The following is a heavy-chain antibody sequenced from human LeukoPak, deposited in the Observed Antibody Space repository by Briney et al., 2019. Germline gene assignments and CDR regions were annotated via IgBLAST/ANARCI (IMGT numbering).Heavy chain of an antibody. D-gene: IGHD2-21*01. CDR3: TIIPNVILFTHYFEY. CDR1: GGVFTTYA. J-gene: IGHJ4*02. V-gene: IGHV1-69*11. CDR2: IIPFLGTT. Sequence: SVKASCKASGGVFTTYAISWVRQAPGQGLEWMGSIIPFLGTTNYAQKFQGRVTITADEPTRTAYMELTYVRSDDTAVYYCTIIPNVILFTHYFEYWGQGTLVTVSS.